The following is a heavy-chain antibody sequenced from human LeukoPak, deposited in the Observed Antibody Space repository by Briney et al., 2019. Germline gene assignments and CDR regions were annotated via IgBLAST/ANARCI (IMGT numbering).Heavy chain of an antibody. V-gene: IGHV3-21*01. D-gene: IGHD2-2*01. CDR3: AYEGSSASRGAFDI. CDR2: ISSSSSYI. J-gene: IGHJ3*02. CDR1: GFTFSSYS. Sequence: GGSLRPSCAASGFTFSSYSMNWVRQAPGKGLEWVSSISSSSSYIYYADSVKGRFTISRDNAKNSLYLQMNSLRAEDTAVYYCAYEGSSASRGAFDIWGQGTMVTVSS.